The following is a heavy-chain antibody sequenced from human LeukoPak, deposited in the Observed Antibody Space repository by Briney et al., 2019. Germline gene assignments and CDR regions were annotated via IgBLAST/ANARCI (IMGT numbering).Heavy chain of an antibody. D-gene: IGHD3-3*01. Sequence: PGESLKISCKGSGYSFTSYWIGWVRQMPGKGLEWMGIIYPGDSDTRYSPSFQGQVTISADKSISTAYLQWSSLKASDTAMYYCARHSRTYYDFWSGSIDDAFDIWGQGTMVTVSS. CDR3: ARHSRTYYDFWSGSIDDAFDI. V-gene: IGHV5-51*01. J-gene: IGHJ3*02. CDR2: IYPGDSDT. CDR1: GYSFTSYW.